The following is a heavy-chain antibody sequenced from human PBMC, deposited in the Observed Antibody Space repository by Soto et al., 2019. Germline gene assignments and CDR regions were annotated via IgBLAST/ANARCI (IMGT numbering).Heavy chain of an antibody. J-gene: IGHJ4*02. CDR1: GFTFSSYG. CDR2: ISYDGSNK. CDR3: AKVGPSDYYGDWHYFDY. D-gene: IGHD4-17*01. V-gene: IGHV3-30*18. Sequence: GGSLRLSCAASGFTFSSYGMHWVRQAPGKGLEWVAVISYDGSNKYYADSVKGRFTISRDNSKNTLYLQMNSLRAEDTAVYYCAKVGPSDYYGDWHYFDYWGQGTLVTIPS.